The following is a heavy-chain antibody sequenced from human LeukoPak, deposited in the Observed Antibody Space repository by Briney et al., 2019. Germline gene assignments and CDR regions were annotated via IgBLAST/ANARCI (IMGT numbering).Heavy chain of an antibody. Sequence: SETLSLTCTVSSGSISSGGYYWSWIRQHPGKGLEWIGYIYYSGSTYYNPSLKSRVTISVDTSKNQFSLKLSSVTAADTAVYYCARDARYCSSTSCAGPYYYGMDVWGQGTTVTVSS. CDR2: IYYSGST. D-gene: IGHD2-2*01. J-gene: IGHJ6*02. V-gene: IGHV4-31*03. CDR1: SGSISSGGYY. CDR3: ARDARYCSSTSCAGPYYYGMDV.